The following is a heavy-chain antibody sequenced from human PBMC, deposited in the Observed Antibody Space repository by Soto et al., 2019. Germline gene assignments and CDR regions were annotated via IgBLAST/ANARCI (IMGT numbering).Heavy chain of an antibody. Sequence: SETLSLTCIVSGGSISGGGYYWSWIRQRPGKGLEWIGCINASGSTNYNPSLKSRVTMSVDTSKNQFSLKLSSVTAADTAVYYCAAEWGAPGDYYYGMDVWGQGTTVTVSS. D-gene: IGHD1-26*01. V-gene: IGHV4-61*08. CDR3: AAEWGAPGDYYYGMDV. CDR2: INASGST. CDR1: GGSISGGGYY. J-gene: IGHJ6*02.